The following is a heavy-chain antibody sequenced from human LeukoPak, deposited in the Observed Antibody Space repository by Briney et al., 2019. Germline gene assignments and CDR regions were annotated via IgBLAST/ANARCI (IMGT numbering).Heavy chain of an antibody. Sequence: SETLSLTCTVSGGSISSYYWSWIRQPPGKGLECIGYIYYSGSTNYNPSLKSRVTISLDTSKNQFSLKLSSVTAADTAVYYCASVRRGFGESSKYYAYYYMGVWGKGTTVTISS. CDR2: IYYSGST. J-gene: IGHJ6*03. CDR3: ASVRRGFGESSKYYAYYYMGV. D-gene: IGHD3-10*01. V-gene: IGHV4-59*08. CDR1: GGSISSYY.